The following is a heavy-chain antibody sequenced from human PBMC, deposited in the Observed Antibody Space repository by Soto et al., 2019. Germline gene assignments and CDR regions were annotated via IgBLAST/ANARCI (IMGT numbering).Heavy chain of an antibody. V-gene: IGHV1-24*01. CDR2: FDPEDGET. CDR3: ATPRRGVGWELRTLDC. Sequence: ASVKVSCKASGYTLTELSMHWVRQAPGKGLEWMGGFDPEDGETIYAQKFQGRVTMTEDTSTDTAYMELSSLTSEDTAVYYCATPRRGVGWELRTLDCWGQGTRVTVSS. CDR1: GYTLTELS. D-gene: IGHD1-26*01. J-gene: IGHJ4*02.